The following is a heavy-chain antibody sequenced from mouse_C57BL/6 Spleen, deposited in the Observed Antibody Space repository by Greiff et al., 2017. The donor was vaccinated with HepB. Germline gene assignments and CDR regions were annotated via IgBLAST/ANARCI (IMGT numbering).Heavy chain of an antibody. J-gene: IGHJ2*01. CDR2: ISDGGSYT. V-gene: IGHV5-4*01. CDR1: GFTFSSYA. D-gene: IGHD2-1*01. CDR3: AREGGKEVYFDY. Sequence: EVQRVESGGGLVKPGGSLKLSCAASGFTFSSYAMSWVRQTPEKRLEWVATISDGGSYTYYPDNVKGRFTISRDNAKNNLYLQMSHLKSEDTAIYYCAREGGKEVYFDYWGQGTTLTVSS.